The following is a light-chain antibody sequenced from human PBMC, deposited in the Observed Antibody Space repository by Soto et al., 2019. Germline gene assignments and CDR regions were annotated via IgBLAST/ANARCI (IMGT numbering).Light chain of an antibody. J-gene: IGKJ1*01. V-gene: IGKV1-39*01. Sequence: DIQMTQSPSSLSASVGDRVTITCRASQSIRNFLNWYQQKPGKAPKVLIYAASSLQSGVPSRFSGSGSGTDFTLTISSLQPEDSATYFCQQYSTYWTFGQGTKVDIK. CDR2: AAS. CDR3: QQYSTYWT. CDR1: QSIRNF.